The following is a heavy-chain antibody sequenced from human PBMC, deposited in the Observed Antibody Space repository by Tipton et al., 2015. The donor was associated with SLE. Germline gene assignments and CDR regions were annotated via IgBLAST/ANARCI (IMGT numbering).Heavy chain of an antibody. CDR1: GGSMNNYY. CDR2: ISDGGGT. CDR3: ARDHRVNFDWILLDY. J-gene: IGHJ4*02. D-gene: IGHD3-9*01. V-gene: IGHV4-59*12. Sequence: GLVKPSETLSLTCTVSGGSMNNYYWNWIRQPPGKGLEWIGYISDGGGTNYNPSLKSRVTISVDPAKNQFSLKLTSVTAADTAVYYCARDHRVNFDWILLDYWGQGALVSVSS.